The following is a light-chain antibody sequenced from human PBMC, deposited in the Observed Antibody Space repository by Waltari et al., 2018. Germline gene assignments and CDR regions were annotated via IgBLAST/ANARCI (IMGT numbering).Light chain of an antibody. Sequence: QSALTQPPSASGSPGQSVTISCTGTSSDVGIYNYVSWYQQYPDKAPKVMIYEVNKRPSGVPDRFSGSKFGNTASLTVSGLQAEDEADYYCSSYAGGNKFVFGTGTKVTVL. J-gene: IGLJ1*01. CDR1: SSDVGIYNY. CDR3: SSYAGGNKFV. V-gene: IGLV2-8*01. CDR2: EVN.